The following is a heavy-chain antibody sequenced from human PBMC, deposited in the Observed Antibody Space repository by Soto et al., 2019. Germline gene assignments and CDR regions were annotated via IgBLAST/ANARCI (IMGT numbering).Heavy chain of an antibody. J-gene: IGHJ4*02. Sequence: GSLRLSCAASGFTFSAYAFHWVHQAPGKGLEWLSVISYDGRETHYADSVEGRFIISRDSSKKTAYLQMNSLRGDDTAVYFCAKDQVAVTGSLIDSWGQGTLVTVSS. D-gene: IGHD2-21*02. CDR2: ISYDGRET. CDR3: AKDQVAVTGSLIDS. CDR1: GFTFSAYA. V-gene: IGHV3-30-3*01.